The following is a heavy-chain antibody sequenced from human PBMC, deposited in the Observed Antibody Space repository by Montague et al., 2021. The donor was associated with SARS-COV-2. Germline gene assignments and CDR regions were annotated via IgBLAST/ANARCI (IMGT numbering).Heavy chain of an antibody. V-gene: IGHV4-4*07. D-gene: IGHD6-13*01. CDR1: GGSINYYY. J-gene: IGHJ4*02. CDR3: ARGDHPQSASWCFFDT. Sequence: SETLSLTCTVSGGSINYYYWHWLRQSAAKGLEWIGRIYSSGNANYSPFLKSRVTMSVDTSQNQFSLKLNSLTAADTAVYYCARGDHPQSASWCFFDTWGQGALVTVSS. CDR2: IYSSGNA.